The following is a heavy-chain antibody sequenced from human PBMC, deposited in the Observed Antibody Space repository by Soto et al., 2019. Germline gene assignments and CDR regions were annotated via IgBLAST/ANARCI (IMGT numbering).Heavy chain of an antibody. CDR2: VSFDGGST. CDR1: VFSFRSLA. J-gene: IGHJ3*02. D-gene: IGHD3-22*01. CDR3: GVNNYETKDGAFDM. V-gene: IGHV3-30*03. Sequence: PVGSLRLSCASSVFSFRSLAMHCVRHSPGKWLEWVALVSFDGGSTYYAESVKGRFTASRDNSKDTLHLQMNSLRADDTAVHYCGVNNYETKDGAFDMWGQGTMVIVSS.